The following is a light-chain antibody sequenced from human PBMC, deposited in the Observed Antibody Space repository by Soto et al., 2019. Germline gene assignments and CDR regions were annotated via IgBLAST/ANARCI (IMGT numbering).Light chain of an antibody. CDR3: QQYNNWWT. J-gene: IGKJ1*01. CDR2: GAS. Sequence: EIVMTPSPATLSVSPGERATLSCRASQSVSSNLAWYQQKPGQAPRLLIYGASTRATGIPARFSGSGSGTEFTLTISSLQSEDFGVYYCQQYNNWWTFGQGTKVDIK. V-gene: IGKV3-15*01. CDR1: QSVSSN.